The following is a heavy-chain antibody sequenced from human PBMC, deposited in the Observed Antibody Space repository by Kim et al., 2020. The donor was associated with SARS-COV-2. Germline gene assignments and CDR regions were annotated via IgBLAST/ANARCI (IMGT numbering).Heavy chain of an antibody. Sequence: GGSLRLSCAASGFTFSSYGMHWVRQAPGKGLEWVAVISYDGSNKYYADSVKGRFTISRDNSKNTLYLQMNSLRAEDTAVYYCAKDFYDFWSGYCIDYWGQGTLVTVSS. CDR2: ISYDGSNK. CDR1: GFTFSSYG. J-gene: IGHJ4*02. V-gene: IGHV3-30*18. D-gene: IGHD3-3*01. CDR3: AKDFYDFWSGYCIDY.